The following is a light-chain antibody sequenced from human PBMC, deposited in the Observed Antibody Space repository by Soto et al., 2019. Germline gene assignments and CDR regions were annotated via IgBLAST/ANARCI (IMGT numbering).Light chain of an antibody. CDR1: SSDVGGYNH. V-gene: IGLV2-14*01. J-gene: IGLJ1*01. CDR2: EVS. Sequence: QPVLTQPASVSGSPGQSITISCTGTSSDVGGYNHVSWYQQHPGKAPKLMIYEVSNRPSGVSNRFSGYKSGNTASLTISGLQSEDEADYYCSSYTSSGTRVFGTGTKVTVL. CDR3: SSYTSSGTRV.